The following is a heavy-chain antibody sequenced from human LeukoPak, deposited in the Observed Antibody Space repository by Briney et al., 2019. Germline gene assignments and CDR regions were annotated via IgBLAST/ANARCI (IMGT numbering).Heavy chain of an antibody. V-gene: IGHV1-8*03. CDR3: ARGRRSYSGYAALWAY. D-gene: IGHD5-12*01. Sequence: ASVKVSCKASGYTFTSYDINWVPQATGQGLQRMGWMNPNSGNPRYAQKFQGRVTITRNTSISTAYMELSSLRSEDTAVYYCARGRRSYSGYAALWAYWGQGTLVTVSS. CDR2: MNPNSGNP. J-gene: IGHJ4*02. CDR1: GYTFTSYD.